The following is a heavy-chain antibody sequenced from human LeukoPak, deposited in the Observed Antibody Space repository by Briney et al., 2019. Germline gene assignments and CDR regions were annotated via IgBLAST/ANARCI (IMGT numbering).Heavy chain of an antibody. CDR1: GLTLTTFD. CDR3: AKGLDTYSSRYLNRIFDS. CDR2: ICGNEPTK. V-gene: IGHV3-23*01. J-gene: IGHJ5*01. Sequence: GGSLRLSCTPSGLTLTTFDMVCVRQAPGGGVEWVSIICGNEPTKIYTDPVKGRSPISREDLKNTISRKMDSLRAEDTAFYFFAKGLDTYSSRYLNRIFDSWGQGTLVTVSS. D-gene: IGHD6-25*01.